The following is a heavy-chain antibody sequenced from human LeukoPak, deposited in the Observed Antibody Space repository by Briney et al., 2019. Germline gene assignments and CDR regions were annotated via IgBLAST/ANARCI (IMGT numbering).Heavy chain of an antibody. J-gene: IGHJ4*02. CDR1: GYTFTGYY. CDR3: ARGWATGDLLNY. CDR2: INPNSGGT. Sequence: ASVKVSCKASGYTFTGYYMYWVRQAPGQGLEWMGRINPNSGGTNYAQKFQGRVTMTRDTSISTAYMELSRLRSDDTAVYYCARGWATGDLLNYWGQGTLVTVSS. V-gene: IGHV1-2*06. D-gene: IGHD7-27*01.